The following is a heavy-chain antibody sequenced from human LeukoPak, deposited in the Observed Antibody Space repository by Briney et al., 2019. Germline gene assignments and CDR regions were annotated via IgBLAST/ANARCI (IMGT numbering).Heavy chain of an antibody. Sequence: PSETLSLTCTVSGGSISSYYWSWIRQPPRKGLEWIGYIYYSGSTNYNPSLKSRVTISVDTSKNQFSLKLSSVTAADTAVYYCASGGGWYYYYMDVWGKGTTVTISS. V-gene: IGHV4-59*08. J-gene: IGHJ6*03. CDR1: GGSISSYY. D-gene: IGHD3-16*01. CDR3: ASGGGWYYYYMDV. CDR2: IYYSGST.